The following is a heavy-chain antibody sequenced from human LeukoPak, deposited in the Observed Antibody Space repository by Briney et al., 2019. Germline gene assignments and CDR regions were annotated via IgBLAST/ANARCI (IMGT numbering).Heavy chain of an antibody. V-gene: IGHV3-30*18. CDR2: ISYDGSNK. J-gene: IGHJ3*02. CDR3: AKDLIAAAQGGDAFDI. D-gene: IGHD6-13*01. CDR1: GFTFSSYG. Sequence: PGRSLRLSCAASGFTFSSYGMHWVRQAPGKGLEWVAVISYDGSNKYYADSVKGRFTISRDNSKNTLYLQMNSLRAEDTAVNYCAKDLIAAAQGGDAFDIWGQGTMVTVSS.